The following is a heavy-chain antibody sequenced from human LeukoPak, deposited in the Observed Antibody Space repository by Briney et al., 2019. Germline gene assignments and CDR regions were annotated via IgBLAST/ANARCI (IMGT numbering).Heavy chain of an antibody. CDR3: ARDNFYYVVVTLYYYYYMDV. D-gene: IGHD4-23*01. CDR1: GGSISSYY. J-gene: IGHJ6*03. CDR2: IYTSGST. V-gene: IGHV4-4*07. Sequence: PSETLSLTCTVSGGSISSYYWSWIRQPAGKGLEWVGRIYTSGSTNYNPSLKSRVTMSVDTSKNQFSLKLSSVTAADTAVYYCARDNFYYVVVTLYYYYYMDVWGKGTTVTVSS.